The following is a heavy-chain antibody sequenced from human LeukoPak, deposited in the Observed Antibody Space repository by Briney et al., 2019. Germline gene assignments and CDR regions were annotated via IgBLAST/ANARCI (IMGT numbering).Heavy chain of an antibody. J-gene: IGHJ4*02. Sequence: SVKVSCKASGGTFSSYTISWVRQAPGQGLEWMGRIIPILGIANYAQKLQGRVTITADKSTSTAYMELSSLRSEDTAVYYCARDQATYGSGSYHDYWGQGTLVTVSS. CDR1: GGTFSSYT. CDR2: IIPILGIA. D-gene: IGHD3-10*01. V-gene: IGHV1-69*04. CDR3: ARDQATYGSGSYHDY.